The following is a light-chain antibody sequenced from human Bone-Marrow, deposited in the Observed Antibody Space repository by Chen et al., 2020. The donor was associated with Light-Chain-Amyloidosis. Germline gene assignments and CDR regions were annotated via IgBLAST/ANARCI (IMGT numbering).Light chain of an antibody. CDR3: QQSSSAPQT. CDR1: QSISIY. J-gene: IGKJ2*01. CDR2: TSS. V-gene: IGKV1-39*01. Sequence: DIQMTQSPSSLSAPVGDRVTITCRASQSISIYLIWYQQTPGNAPNLLIYTSSNLQSGVPSRFSGSGSGTDFTLTSSSLQPEDFATYYCQQSSSAPQTFGQGTKLEIK.